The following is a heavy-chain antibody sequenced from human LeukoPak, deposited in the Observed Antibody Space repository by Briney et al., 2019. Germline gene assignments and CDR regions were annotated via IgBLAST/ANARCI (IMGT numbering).Heavy chain of an antibody. J-gene: IGHJ5*02. V-gene: IGHV1-2*02. CDR3: ARGGRKDVGAYNWFDP. CDR1: GYTFTDYY. Sequence: ASVKVSCKASGYTFTDYYIHWVRQAPGQGLEWMGWISPSRGGTNYAQNFQGRVTMTRDTSISTAYMELSRVRSDDTAVYYCARGGRKDVGAYNWFDPWGQGTLATVSS. D-gene: IGHD1-26*01. CDR2: ISPSRGGT.